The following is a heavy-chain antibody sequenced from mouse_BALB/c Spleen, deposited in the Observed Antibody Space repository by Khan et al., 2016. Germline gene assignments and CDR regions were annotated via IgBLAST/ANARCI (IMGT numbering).Heavy chain of an antibody. J-gene: IGHJ4*01. CDR2: IDPANDNT. V-gene: IGHV14-3*02. CDR1: GFNIKDTY. CDR3: ESTTKGYYGARDD. Sequence: VQLQQSGAELVKPGASVKLSCTASGFNIKDTYMHWVKQRPEQGLEWIGRIDPANDNTKYDSKFQGKATITADTSSNTAYLQLSSLTSEATAVFYCESTTKGYYGARDDWGQGTSVPVAS. D-gene: IGHD1-1*01.